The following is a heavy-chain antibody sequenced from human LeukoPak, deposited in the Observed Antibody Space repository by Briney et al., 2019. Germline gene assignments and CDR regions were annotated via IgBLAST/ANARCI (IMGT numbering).Heavy chain of an antibody. J-gene: IGHJ3*02. CDR3: ASQYYYGSGSKSRDAFDI. V-gene: IGHV3-53*04. CDR2: IYSGGDT. CDR1: GFTFSTYA. Sequence: GGSLRLSCAASGFTFSTYAMSWVRQAPGKGLAWVSVIYSGGDTYYADSVKGRFTISRHNSKNTLYLQMNSLRVEDTAVYYSASQYYYGSGSKSRDAFDIWGQGTMVTVSS. D-gene: IGHD3-10*01.